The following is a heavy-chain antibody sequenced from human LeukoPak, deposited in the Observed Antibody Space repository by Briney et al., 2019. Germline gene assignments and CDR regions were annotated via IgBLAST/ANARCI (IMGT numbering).Heavy chain of an antibody. J-gene: IGHJ6*02. D-gene: IGHD2-2*01. CDR2: IIPILGIA. CDR3: AREPGGIVVVLADPTRSWYYGMDV. V-gene: IGHV1-69*04. CDR1: GYTFTSYD. Sequence: ASVKVSCKASGYTFTSYDIHWVRQAPGQGLEWMGRIIPILGIANYAQKFQGRVTITADKSTSTAYMELSSLRSEDTAVYYCAREPGGIVVVLADPTRSWYYGMDVWGQGTTVTVSS.